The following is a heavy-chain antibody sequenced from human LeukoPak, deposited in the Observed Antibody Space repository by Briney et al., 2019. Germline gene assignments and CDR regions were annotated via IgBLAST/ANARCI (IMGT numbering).Heavy chain of an antibody. D-gene: IGHD3-3*01. CDR1: GFTVNNNY. J-gene: IGHJ4*02. CDR3: AKDGGADFWSGYYKGGYDY. Sequence: GGSLRLSCAASGFTVNNNYMTWVRQAPGKGLEWVSVIYSGGSTYYADSVKGRFTISRDNSKNTLYLQMNSLRAEDTAVYYCAKDGGADFWSGYYKGGYDYWGQGTLVTVSS. V-gene: IGHV3-53*01. CDR2: IYSGGST.